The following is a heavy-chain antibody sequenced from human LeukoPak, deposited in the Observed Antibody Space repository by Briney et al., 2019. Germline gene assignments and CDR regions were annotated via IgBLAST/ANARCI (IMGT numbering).Heavy chain of an antibody. CDR3: ARSLYYDFWSGYSPSKSLYGMDV. CDR2: INPNSGGT. V-gene: IGHV1-2*04. CDR1: GYTFTSYG. J-gene: IGHJ6*02. D-gene: IGHD3-3*01. Sequence: WASVKVSCKASGYTFTSYGISWVRQAPGQGLEWMGRINPNSGGTNYAQKFQGWVTMTRDTSISTAYMELSRLRSDDTAVYYCARSLYYDFWSGYSPSKSLYGMDVWGQGTTVTVSS.